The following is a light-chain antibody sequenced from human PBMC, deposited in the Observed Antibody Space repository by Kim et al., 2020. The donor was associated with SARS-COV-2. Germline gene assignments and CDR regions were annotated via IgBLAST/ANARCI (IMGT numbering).Light chain of an antibody. CDR1: KLGDKY. J-gene: IGLJ3*02. Sequence: SYELTQPPSVSVSPGQTASITCSGTKLGDKYAYWYQQKPGQSPVLVIYQHTKRPSGISQRFSGSSSGNTATLTISPAQTMDEADYYCQAWDRSTAVFGGG. V-gene: IGLV3-1*01. CDR3: QAWDRSTAV. CDR2: QHT.